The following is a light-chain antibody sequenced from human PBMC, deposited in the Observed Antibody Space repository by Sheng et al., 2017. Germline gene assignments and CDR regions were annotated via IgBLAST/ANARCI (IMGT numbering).Light chain of an antibody. CDR3: QSYDSSLSGSWV. J-gene: IGLJ3*02. CDR1: SSNVGNNF. CDR2: RNN. V-gene: IGLV1-40*01. Sequence: QSVLTQPPSVSAAPGQKVTISCSGSSSNVGNNFVSWYQQLPGTAPKLLIYRNNNRPSGVPDRFSGSKSGTSASLAITGLQAVDEADYYCQSYDSSLSGSWVFGGGTKLTVL.